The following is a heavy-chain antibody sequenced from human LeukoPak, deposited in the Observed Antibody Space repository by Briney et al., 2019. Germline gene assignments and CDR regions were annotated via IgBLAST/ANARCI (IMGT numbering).Heavy chain of an antibody. CDR2: IGGSNGVT. CDR3: ARNENSGWGYFDY. D-gene: IGHD5-12*01. J-gene: IGHJ4*02. Sequence: GGSLRLSCAASGFTFSSYGMHWVRQAPGKGLEWVSVIGGSNGVTFYVGSVKGRFTISRDNSKDTLYLQMNSLRAEDTAVYYCARNENSGWGYFDYWGQGTLVTVSS. V-gene: IGHV3-23*01. CDR1: GFTFSSYG.